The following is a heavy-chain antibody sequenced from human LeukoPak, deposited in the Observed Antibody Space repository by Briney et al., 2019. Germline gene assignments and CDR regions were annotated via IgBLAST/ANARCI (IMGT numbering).Heavy chain of an antibody. D-gene: IGHD3-10*01. V-gene: IGHV4-59*08. CDR1: GGSISSYY. Sequence: SETLSLTCTVSGGSISSYYWSWFRQPPGKGLEWIGYIYYSGTTNYNPSLKSRVTISVDTSKNQFSLKVSSVTAADTAVYSCARQSSGRSYGSGSSPLYYFDYWGQGILVTVSS. CDR3: ARQSSGRSYGSGSSPLYYFDY. CDR2: IYYSGTT. J-gene: IGHJ4*02.